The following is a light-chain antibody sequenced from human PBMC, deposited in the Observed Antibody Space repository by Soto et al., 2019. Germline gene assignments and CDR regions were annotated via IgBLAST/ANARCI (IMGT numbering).Light chain of an antibody. J-gene: IGLJ1*01. Sequence: QSVLTQPASVSGSPGQSITISCTGTSSDVGGYNYVSWYQQHPGKAPKLMIYEVSNRPSGVSHRFSGSKSGNTASLTISGLQAEDEADYYRSSYASSSTSFGTGTKV. CDR3: SSYASSSTS. CDR1: SSDVGGYNY. CDR2: EVS. V-gene: IGLV2-14*03.